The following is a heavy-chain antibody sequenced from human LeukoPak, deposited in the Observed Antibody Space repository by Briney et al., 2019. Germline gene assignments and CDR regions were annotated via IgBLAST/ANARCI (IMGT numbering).Heavy chain of an antibody. V-gene: IGHV4-59*08. CDR3: VRGYSGYDYLFT. CDR1: GGTLNSFY. J-gene: IGHJ4*02. D-gene: IGHD5-12*01. CDR2: VYYTGNT. Sequence: SETLSLTCSVSGGTLNSFYWSWIRQSPGKGLEWIGYVYYTGNTNYNPSLKSRVTISADTSKNQFSLKLNSVTAADTAVYYCVRGYSGYDYLFTWGQGTLVTVSS.